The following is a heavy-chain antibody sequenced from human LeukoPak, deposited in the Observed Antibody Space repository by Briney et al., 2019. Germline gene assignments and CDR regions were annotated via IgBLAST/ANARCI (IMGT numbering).Heavy chain of an antibody. V-gene: IGHV3-15*01. D-gene: IGHD3-22*01. J-gene: IGHJ4*02. CDR3: TTGVRDSSGYYNFDY. CDR2: IKSKTEGGTI. Sequence: TTGGPLRLSCAASGFTFSNAWMNWVRQSPGKGLEWVGRIKSKTEGGTIDYGAPVKGRFTISRDDSKNTLYLQMNSLKTEDTAMYHCTTGVRDSSGYYNFDYWGQGTLVTVSS. CDR1: GFTFSNAW.